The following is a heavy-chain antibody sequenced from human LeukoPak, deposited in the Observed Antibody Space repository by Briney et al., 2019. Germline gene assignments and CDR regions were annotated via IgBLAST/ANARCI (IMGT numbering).Heavy chain of an antibody. CDR3: ARHLVVAAMDY. CDR1: GGSISSSSYY. CDR2: IYYSGST. V-gene: IGHV4-39*01. D-gene: IGHD2-15*01. J-gene: IGHJ4*02. Sequence: SETLSLTXTVSGGSISSSSYYWGWIRQPPGKGLEWIGSIYYSGSTYYNPSLKSRVTISVDTSKNQFSLKLSSVTAADTAVYYCARHLVVAAMDYWGQGTLVTVSS.